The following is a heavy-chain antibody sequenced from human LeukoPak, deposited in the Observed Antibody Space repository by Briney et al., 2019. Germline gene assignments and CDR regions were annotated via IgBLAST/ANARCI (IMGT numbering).Heavy chain of an antibody. CDR3: ARGAYYDFWSGYYDFDY. V-gene: IGHV1-18*01. CDR2: IGAYNGNT. D-gene: IGHD3-3*01. J-gene: IGHJ4*02. CDR1: GYTFTSYG. Sequence: ASVKVSCKASGYTFTSYGISWVRQAPGQGLEWMGWIGAYNGNTNYAQKLQGRVTMTTDTSTSTAYMELRSLRSDDTAVYYCARGAYYDFWSGYYDFDYWGQGTLVTVSS.